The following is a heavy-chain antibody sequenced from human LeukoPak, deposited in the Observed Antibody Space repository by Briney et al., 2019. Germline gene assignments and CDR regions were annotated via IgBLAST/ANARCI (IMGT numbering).Heavy chain of an antibody. V-gene: IGHV3-49*03. D-gene: IGHD4-17*01. CDR3: TRARHGGYGDYYFDY. J-gene: IGHJ4*02. Sequence: GSLRLSCTASGFTLGDYAMSWFRRAPGKGLEWVGFIRSKAYGGTTEYAASVKGRFTISRDDSKSIANLQMNSLKTEDTAVYYCTRARHGGYGDYYFDYWGQGTLVTVSS. CDR2: IRSKAYGGTT. CDR1: GFTLGDYA.